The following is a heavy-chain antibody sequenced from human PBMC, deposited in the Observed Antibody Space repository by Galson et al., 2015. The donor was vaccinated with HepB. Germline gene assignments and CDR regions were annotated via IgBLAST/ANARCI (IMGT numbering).Heavy chain of an antibody. CDR3: ARDRSRAYGSGSYSGVWFDP. V-gene: IGHV1-2*06. CDR1: GYTFIGQH. D-gene: IGHD3-10*01. J-gene: IGHJ5*02. Sequence: SVKVSCKASGYTFIGQHMHWVRQAPGQGLEWMGRINPNSGGTNYAQKFQGRVTMTRDTSISTAYMELSRLRSDDTAVYYCARDRSRAYGSGSYSGVWFDPWGQGTLVTVSS. CDR2: INPNSGGT.